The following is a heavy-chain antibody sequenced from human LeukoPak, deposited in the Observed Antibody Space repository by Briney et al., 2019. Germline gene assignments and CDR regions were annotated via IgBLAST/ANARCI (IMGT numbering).Heavy chain of an antibody. J-gene: IGHJ4*02. V-gene: IGHV1-2*02. CDR3: ARDQPYYYGSGSSSDSDY. Sequence: PSVKVSCKVSGYTFTGYYMHWVRQAPGQGLEWMGWINPNSGGTNYAQKFQGRVTMTRDTSISTAYMELSRLRSDDTAVDYCARDQPYYYGSGSSSDSDYWGQGTLVTVSS. D-gene: IGHD3-10*01. CDR1: GYTFTGYY. CDR2: INPNSGGT.